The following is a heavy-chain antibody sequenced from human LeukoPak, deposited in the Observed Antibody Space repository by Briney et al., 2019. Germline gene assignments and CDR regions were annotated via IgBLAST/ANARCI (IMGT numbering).Heavy chain of an antibody. CDR3: ARVGRYCSGGSCYSGLDY. CDR2: INAGNGNT. V-gene: IGHV1-3*01. D-gene: IGHD2-15*01. Sequence: ASVKVSCKASGYTFTSYAMHWVRQAPGQRLEWMGWINAGNGNTKYSQKFQGRVTITRDTSASTAYMELSSLRSEDTAVYYCARVGRYCSGGSCYSGLDYWGQGTLVTVSS. CDR1: GYTFTSYA. J-gene: IGHJ4*02.